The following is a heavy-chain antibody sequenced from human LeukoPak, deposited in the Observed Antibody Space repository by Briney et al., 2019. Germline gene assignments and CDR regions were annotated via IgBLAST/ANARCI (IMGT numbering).Heavy chain of an antibody. Sequence: ASVKVSCKASGYTFTAYYMHWVRQAPGQGLEWMGWINPNSGGTNYAQKFQDRVTMTRDTSISTAYMELSRLRSDDTAVYYCAKSSISGSGSYYPYYYGMDVWGQGTTVTVFS. J-gene: IGHJ6*02. V-gene: IGHV1-2*02. CDR3: AKSSISGSGSYYPYYYGMDV. D-gene: IGHD3-10*01. CDR1: GYTFTAYY. CDR2: INPNSGGT.